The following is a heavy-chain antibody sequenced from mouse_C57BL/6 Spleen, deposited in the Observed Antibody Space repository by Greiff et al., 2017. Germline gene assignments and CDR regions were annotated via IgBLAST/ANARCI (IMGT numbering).Heavy chain of an antibody. J-gene: IGHJ1*03. D-gene: IGHD2-2*01. CDR3: AREYYGYDDWYFDV. CDR2: IHPNSGST. CDR1: GYTFTSYW. V-gene: IGHV1-64*01. Sequence: VQLQQPGAELVKPGASVKLSCKASGYTFTSYWMHWVKQRPGQGLEWIGMIHPNSGSTNYNEKFKSKATLTVDKSSSTAYMPLSSLTSEDSAVYYCAREYYGYDDWYFDVWGTGTTVTVSS.